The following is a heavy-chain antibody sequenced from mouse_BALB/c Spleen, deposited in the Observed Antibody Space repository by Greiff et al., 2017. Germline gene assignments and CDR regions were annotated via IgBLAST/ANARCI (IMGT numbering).Heavy chain of an antibody. CDR1: GFTFSSFG. J-gene: IGHJ4*01. V-gene: IGHV5-17*02. D-gene: IGHD1-2*01. CDR2: ISSGSSTI. Sequence: EVQRVESGGGLVKPGGSLKLSCAASGFTFSSFGMHWVRQAPEKGLEWVAYISSGSSTIYYADTVKGRFTISRDNPKNTLFLQMTSLRSEDTAMYYCAREALLRLRYAMDYWGQGTSVTVSS. CDR3: AREALLRLRYAMDY.